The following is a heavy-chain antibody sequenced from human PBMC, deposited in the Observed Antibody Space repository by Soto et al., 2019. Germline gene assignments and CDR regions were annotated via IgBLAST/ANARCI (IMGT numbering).Heavy chain of an antibody. Sequence: SETLSLTCTVSGGSISSYYWSWIRQPPGKGLEWIGYIYYSGSTNYNPSLKSRVTISVDTSKNQFSLKLSSVTAADTAVYYCARDRVGFIWVCGFIVVVVAATRVNRYYYYYMDVWGKGTTVTVSS. CDR2: IYYSGST. V-gene: IGHV4-59*01. J-gene: IGHJ6*03. D-gene: IGHD2-15*01. CDR3: ARDRVGFIWVCGFIVVVVAATRVNRYYYYYMDV. CDR1: GGSISSYY.